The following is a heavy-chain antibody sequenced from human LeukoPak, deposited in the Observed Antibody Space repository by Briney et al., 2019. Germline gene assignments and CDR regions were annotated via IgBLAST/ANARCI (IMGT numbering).Heavy chain of an antibody. Sequence: ASVKLSCKASGYTFTSYDINWVRQATGQGLEWMGWMNPNSGNTGYAQKFQGRVTMTRNTSISTAYMELSSLRSEDTAVYYCARGPRYCSSTSCYTGFDPWGQGTLVTVSS. CDR2: MNPNSGNT. CDR3: ARGPRYCSSTSCYTGFDP. D-gene: IGHD2-2*02. CDR1: GYTFTSYD. J-gene: IGHJ5*02. V-gene: IGHV1-8*01.